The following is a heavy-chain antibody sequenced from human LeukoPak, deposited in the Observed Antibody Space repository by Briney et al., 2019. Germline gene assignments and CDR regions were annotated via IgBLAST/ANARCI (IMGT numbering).Heavy chain of an antibody. CDR1: GFTVSSNY. CDR2: IYSGGST. CDR3: ARDKRSSSSFPYFDY. Sequence: GGSLRLSCAASGFTVSSNYMSWVRQAPGKGLEWVSVIYSGGSTYYADSVKGRFTISRDNSKNTLYLQMNSLRAEDTAVYYCARDKRSSSSFPYFDYWGQGTLVTVSS. V-gene: IGHV3-53*01. J-gene: IGHJ4*02. D-gene: IGHD6-6*01.